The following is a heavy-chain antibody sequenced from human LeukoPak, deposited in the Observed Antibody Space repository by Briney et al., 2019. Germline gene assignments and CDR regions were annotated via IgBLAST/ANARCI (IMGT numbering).Heavy chain of an antibody. Sequence: PSETLFLTCTVSGGSISSAGYYWIWIRQLPGKGLEWIGYTYYSGSTYYNPSLKSRVTISVDTSKNQLSLNLSSVTAADTAVYYCARDLSDDGSPYTHYGMAVWGQGTTVTVSS. CDR3: ARDLSDDGSPYTHYGMAV. CDR2: TYYSGST. J-gene: IGHJ6*02. CDR1: GGSISSAGYY. D-gene: IGHD3-16*01. V-gene: IGHV4-31*03.